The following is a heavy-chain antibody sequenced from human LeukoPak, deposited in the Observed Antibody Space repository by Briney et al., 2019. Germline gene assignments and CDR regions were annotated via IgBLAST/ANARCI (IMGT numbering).Heavy chain of an antibody. D-gene: IGHD2-15*01. V-gene: IGHV1-2*02. CDR1: GYTFTGYY. CDR2: INPNSGGT. Sequence: ASVKVSCKASGYTFTGYYMHWVRQAPGRGLEWMGWINPNSGGTNYAQKFQGRVTMTRDTSISTAYMELSRLRSDDTAVYYCARGEVVVAATVYFDYWGQGTLVTVSS. CDR3: ARGEVVVAATVYFDY. J-gene: IGHJ4*02.